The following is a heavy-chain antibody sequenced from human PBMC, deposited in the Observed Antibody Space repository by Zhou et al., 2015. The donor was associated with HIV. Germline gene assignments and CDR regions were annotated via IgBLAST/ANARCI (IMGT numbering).Heavy chain of an antibody. J-gene: IGHJ2*01. V-gene: IGHV1-69*06. CDR2: IIPVFGTA. D-gene: IGHD6-6*01. CDR1: GGTFSNYG. CDR3: ARDRGAARPDWRYFDL. Sequence: QVQLVQSGAEAKKPGSSVKVSCKASGGTFSNYGISWVRQAPGQGLEWMGWIIPVFGTAKYAQKFQGRVSITADRSTNTAYMELRSLRSEDTAVYYCARDRGAARPDWRYFDLWGRGTLVTVSS.